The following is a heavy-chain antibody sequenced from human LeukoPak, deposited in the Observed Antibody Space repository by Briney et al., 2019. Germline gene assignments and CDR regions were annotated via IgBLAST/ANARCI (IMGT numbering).Heavy chain of an antibody. CDR1: GYTFPSYG. Sequence: GASVKVSCKASGYTFPSYGISWLRQAPGQGLEWMGWISAYNGNTNYAQKLQGRVTMTTDTSTSTAYMELRSLRADDTAVYYCAREGRDCSGGSCYSGNWFDPWGQGTLVTVSS. D-gene: IGHD2-15*01. J-gene: IGHJ5*02. CDR2: ISAYNGNT. CDR3: AREGRDCSGGSCYSGNWFDP. V-gene: IGHV1-18*01.